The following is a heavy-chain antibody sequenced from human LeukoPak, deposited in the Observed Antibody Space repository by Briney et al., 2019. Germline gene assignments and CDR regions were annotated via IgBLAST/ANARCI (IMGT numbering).Heavy chain of an antibody. V-gene: IGHV3-53*01. CDR2: IYSGGST. CDR1: GFTVSSNY. Sequence: AGGSLRLSCAASGFTVSSNYISWVRQAPGKGLEWVSVIYSGGSTYYADSVKGRFTISRDNSKNTLYLQMNSLRAEDTAVYYCARAGDYYGSGSLDFDYWGQGTLVTVSS. J-gene: IGHJ4*02. CDR3: ARAGDYYGSGSLDFDY. D-gene: IGHD3-10*01.